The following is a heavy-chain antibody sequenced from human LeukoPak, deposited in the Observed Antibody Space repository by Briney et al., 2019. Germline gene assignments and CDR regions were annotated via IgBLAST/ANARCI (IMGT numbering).Heavy chain of an antibody. CDR2: ISGSGGST. CDR3: AKLFHQVGATYYFDY. J-gene: IGHJ4*02. CDR1: GFTFSDYY. V-gene: IGHV3-23*01. D-gene: IGHD1-26*01. Sequence: PGWSLRLSCAASGFTFSDYYMSWIRQAPGKGLEWVSAISGSGGSTYYADSVKGRFTISRDNSKNTLYLQMNSLRAEDTAVYYCAKLFHQVGATYYFDYWGQGTLVTVSS.